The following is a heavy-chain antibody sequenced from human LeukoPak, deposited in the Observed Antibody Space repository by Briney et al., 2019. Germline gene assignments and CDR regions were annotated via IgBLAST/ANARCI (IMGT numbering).Heavy chain of an antibody. V-gene: IGHV4-34*01. CDR3: ARGRPAEIVVVPAATTPTFDY. D-gene: IGHD2-2*01. CDR1: GGSFSGYY. J-gene: IGHJ4*02. CDR2: INHSGST. Sequence: SETLSLTCAVYGGSFSGYYWSWIRQPLGKGLEWIGEINHSGSTNYNPSLKSRVTISVDTSKNQFSLKLSSVTAADTAVYYCARGRPAEIVVVPAATTPTFDYWGQGTLVTVSS.